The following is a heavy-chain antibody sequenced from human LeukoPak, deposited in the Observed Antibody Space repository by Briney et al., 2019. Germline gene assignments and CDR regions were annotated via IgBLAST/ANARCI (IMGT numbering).Heavy chain of an antibody. CDR1: GYTFTSYG. Sequence: ASVKVSCKASGYTFTSYGINWVRPAPGQGLEWMGWISSYNGNTNYAQELQGRVTMTTDTSTNTAYMELRSLRSDDTAVYYCARDSRLTGGMDVWGQGTTVTVSS. CDR2: ISSYNGNT. D-gene: IGHD2-21*02. CDR3: ARDSRLTGGMDV. J-gene: IGHJ6*02. V-gene: IGHV1-18*01.